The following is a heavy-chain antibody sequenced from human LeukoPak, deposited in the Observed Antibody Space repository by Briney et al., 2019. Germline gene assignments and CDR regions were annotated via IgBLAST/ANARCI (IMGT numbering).Heavy chain of an antibody. J-gene: IGHJ3*02. D-gene: IGHD3-10*01. Sequence: GASVKVSCKASGGTFSSYAISWVRQAPGQGLEWMGRIIPILGIANYAQKFQGRVTITADKSTSTAYMELSSLRSEDTAVYYCARGSHWITSSSWFREFPNAFDIWGQGTMVTVSS. CDR1: GGTFSSYA. CDR3: ARGSHWITSSSWFREFPNAFDI. CDR2: IIPILGIA. V-gene: IGHV1-69*04.